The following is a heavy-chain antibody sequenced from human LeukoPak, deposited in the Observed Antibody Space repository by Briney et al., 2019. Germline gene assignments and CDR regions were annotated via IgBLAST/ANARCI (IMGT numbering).Heavy chain of an antibody. CDR2: ISDSGSHI. CDR3: AKDRYGSGTYGSFDP. V-gene: IGHV3-23*01. J-gene: IGHJ5*02. Sequence: GESLRLSCAASGFTFSSYAMTWVRQAPGKGLEWVSEISDSGSHIYYAGSVRGRFTISRDNFKSTLYLQMNSLGADDTAVYYCAKDRYGSGTYGSFDPWGQGTLVTVSS. D-gene: IGHD3-10*01. CDR1: GFTFSSYA.